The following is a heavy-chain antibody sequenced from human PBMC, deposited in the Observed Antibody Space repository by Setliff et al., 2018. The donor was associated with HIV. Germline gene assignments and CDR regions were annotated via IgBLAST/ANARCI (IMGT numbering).Heavy chain of an antibody. V-gene: IGHV4-39*01. D-gene: IGHD1-26*01. CDR2: VYYSGSV. CDR1: GGTLSSRDYN. J-gene: IGHJ3*01. CDR3: ARHRGSYLDPLDV. Sequence: PSETLSLTCSVSGGTLSSRDYNWGWIRQPPGKGLEWIGSVYYSGSVNCNTSLKSRVTMSVDTSKNQFTLNLNSVTAADTAVYYCARHRGSYLDPLDVWGRGTMVTVS.